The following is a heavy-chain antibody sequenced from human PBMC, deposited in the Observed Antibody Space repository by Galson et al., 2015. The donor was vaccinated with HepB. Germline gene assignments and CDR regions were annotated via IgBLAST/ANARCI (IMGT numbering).Heavy chain of an antibody. J-gene: IGHJ6*02. V-gene: IGHV3-48*01. CDR2: ISSSSSTI. CDR3: ARDSLIVVVTATIPDGVYYYYGMDV. Sequence: SLRLSCAASGFTFGSYSMNWVRQAPGKGLEWVSYISSSSSTIYYADSVKGRFTISRDNAKNSLYLQMNSLRAEDTAVYYCARDSLIVVVTATIPDGVYYYYGMDVWGQGTTVTVSS. D-gene: IGHD2-21*02. CDR1: GFTFGSYS.